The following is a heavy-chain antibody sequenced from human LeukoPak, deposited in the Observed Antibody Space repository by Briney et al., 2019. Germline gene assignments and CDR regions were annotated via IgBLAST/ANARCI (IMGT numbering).Heavy chain of an antibody. CDR2: ISDSGGNT. D-gene: IGHD3-22*01. CDR3: SKPVYYSDRSGFSSGDH. J-gene: IGHJ4*02. CDR1: GFTFSSYG. V-gene: IGHV3-23*01. Sequence: GGSLRLSCAASGFTFSSYGMNWVRQAPGKGLEWVSSISDSGGNTYHADSVKGRFTVSRDNSRNTLYLQMNNLRVEDTATYYCSKPVYYSDRSGFSSGDHWGQGTLVTVSS.